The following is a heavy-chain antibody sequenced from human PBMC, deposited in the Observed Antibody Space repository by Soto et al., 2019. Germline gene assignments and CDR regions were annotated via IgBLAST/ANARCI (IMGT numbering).Heavy chain of an antibody. D-gene: IGHD2-15*01. J-gene: IGHJ4*02. CDR2: TTGSGMTT. Sequence: EVQLLESGGGLVQPGGSLRLSCAASGFNFRDYAMNWVRQAPGKGLEWVSTTTGSGMTTYYADSAKGRFTISRDNSKNTLFLQMNSLRVEDTAIYYCARDRGVVTVIGPDYWGQGPLVTVSS. CDR1: GFNFRDYA. V-gene: IGHV3-23*01. CDR3: ARDRGVVTVIGPDY.